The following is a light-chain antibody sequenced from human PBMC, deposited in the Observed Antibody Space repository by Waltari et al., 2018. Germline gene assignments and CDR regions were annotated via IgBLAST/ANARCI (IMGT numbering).Light chain of an antibody. V-gene: IGLV2-14*01. CDR1: SSDVGGYNY. Sequence: QSVLTQPAPVSGSPGQSITISCTGTSSDVGGYNYVSWYQQHPGKAPKLMIYEVSNRPSGVSNRFSGSKSGNTASLTISGLQAEDEADYYCSSYTSSRVFGGGTKLTVL. J-gene: IGLJ2*01. CDR2: EVS. CDR3: SSYTSSRV.